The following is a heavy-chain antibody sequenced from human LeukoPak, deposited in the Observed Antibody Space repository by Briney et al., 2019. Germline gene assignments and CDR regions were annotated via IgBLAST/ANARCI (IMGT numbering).Heavy chain of an antibody. Sequence: SETLSLTCTVSGGSISSSSYYWGWIRQPPGKGLEWVGSIYYSGSTYYNPSLKSRVTISVDTSKNQFSLKLSSVTAADTAVYYCARGDSGSPGRFDPWGQGTLVTVSS. D-gene: IGHD1-26*01. CDR3: ARGDSGSPGRFDP. CDR1: GGSISSSSYY. V-gene: IGHV4-39*07. CDR2: IYYSGST. J-gene: IGHJ5*02.